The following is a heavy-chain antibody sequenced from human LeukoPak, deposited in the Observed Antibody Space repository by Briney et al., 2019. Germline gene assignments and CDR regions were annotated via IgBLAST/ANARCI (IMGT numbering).Heavy chain of an antibody. CDR2: IYYSGST. CDR1: GGSISSSSYY. CDR3: ARPNVEYDILTGYYQAYFDY. J-gene: IGHJ4*02. V-gene: IGHV4-39*07. Sequence: SETLSLTCTVSGGSISSSSYYWGWIRQPPGKGLEWIGSIYYSGSTYYNPSLKSRVTISVDTSKNQFSLKLSSVTAADTAVYYCARPNVEYDILTGYYQAYFDYWGQGTLVTVSS. D-gene: IGHD3-9*01.